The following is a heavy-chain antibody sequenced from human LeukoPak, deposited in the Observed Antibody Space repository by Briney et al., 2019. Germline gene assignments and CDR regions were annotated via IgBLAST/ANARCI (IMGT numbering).Heavy chain of an antibody. CDR3: AELGITMIGGV. CDR1: GFTFSKYD. CDR2: ISHDGMNK. Sequence: PGGSLRLSCSASGFTFSKYDMHWVRQAPGKGLEWLAVISHDGMNKRYVDSVKGRFSVSRDNSKNTLYLQMNSLRAEDAAVYYCAELGITMIGGVWGKGTTVTISS. J-gene: IGHJ6*04. D-gene: IGHD3-10*02. V-gene: IGHV3-30*18.